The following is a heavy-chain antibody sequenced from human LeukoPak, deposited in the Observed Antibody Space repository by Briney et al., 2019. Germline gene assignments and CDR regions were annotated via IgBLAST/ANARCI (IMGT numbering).Heavy chain of an antibody. D-gene: IGHD6-13*01. CDR3: ARDSGGAAAAD. CDR2: ISRDSTTI. Sequence: GGSLRLSCAASGFTFSDYSMAWIRQAPGKGLEWVSYISRDSTTIYSADSVKGRFTISRDNAKNSLYLQMNSLRAEDTAVYYCARDSGGAAAADWGQGTLVTVSS. V-gene: IGHV3-11*01. CDR1: GFTFSDYS. J-gene: IGHJ4*02.